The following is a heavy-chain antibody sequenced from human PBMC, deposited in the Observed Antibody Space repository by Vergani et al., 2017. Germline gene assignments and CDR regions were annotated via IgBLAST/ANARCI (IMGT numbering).Heavy chain of an antibody. Sequence: QVQLQESGPGLVKPSETLSLPCTVSGGSISSYYWSWIRQPPGKGLEWIGYIYYSGSTNYNPSLKSRVTISVDTSKNQFSLKLSSVTAADTAVYYWARVRGASSSRAFDIWGQGTMVTVSS. V-gene: IGHV4-59*01. CDR2: IYYSGST. CDR1: GGSISSYY. J-gene: IGHJ3*02. CDR3: ARVRGASSSRAFDI. D-gene: IGHD6-13*01.